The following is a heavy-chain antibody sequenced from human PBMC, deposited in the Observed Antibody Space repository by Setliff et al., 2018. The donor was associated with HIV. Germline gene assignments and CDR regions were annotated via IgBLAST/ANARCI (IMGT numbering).Heavy chain of an antibody. CDR3: SINSPLSS. J-gene: IGHJ4*02. CDR2: IKNRPAGGTT. Sequence: PGGSLRLSCAASGFTFSNYWMHWVRQAPGRGLEWVGRIKNRPAGGTTEYAAPVKGRFTISRDDSKKMAYLQMNSLKIEDTALYFCSINSPLSSWGQGTLVTVSS. CDR1: GFTFSNYW. V-gene: IGHV3-15*01. D-gene: IGHD6-6*01.